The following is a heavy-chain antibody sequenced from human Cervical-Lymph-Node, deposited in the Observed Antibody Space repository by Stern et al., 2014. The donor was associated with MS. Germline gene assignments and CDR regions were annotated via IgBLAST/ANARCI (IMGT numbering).Heavy chain of an antibody. J-gene: IGHJ4*02. V-gene: IGHV4-31*03. D-gene: IGHD4-17*01. CDR1: GASLSSLNYY. CDR2: ISYSGNT. Sequence: QLQLQESGPGLVKPSQTLSLTCTVSGASLSSLNYYWSWIRQRPGKGLEWIGFISYSGNTNYNPSLKSRVTVSADTSKTQFSLRLTSLTAADTAVYYCARDNGLRVEQFFDYWGQGILGTVSA. CDR3: ARDNGLRVEQFFDY.